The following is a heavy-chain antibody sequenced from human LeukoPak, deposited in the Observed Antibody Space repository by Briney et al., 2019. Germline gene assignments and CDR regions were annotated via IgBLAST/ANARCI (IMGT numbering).Heavy chain of an antibody. CDR1: EFTFSNYV. Sequence: PGGSLRLSCAASEFTFSNYVVSWVRQAPGKGLEWVSYISSSGSTIYYADSVKGRFTISRDNAKNSLYLQMNSLRAEDTAVYYCARGYGDGFDYWGQGALVTVSS. CDR3: ARGYGDGFDY. J-gene: IGHJ4*02. D-gene: IGHD4/OR15-4a*01. CDR2: ISSSGSTI. V-gene: IGHV3-11*01.